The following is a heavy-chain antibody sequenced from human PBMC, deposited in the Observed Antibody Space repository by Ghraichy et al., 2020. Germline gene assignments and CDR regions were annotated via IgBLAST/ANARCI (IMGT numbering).Heavy chain of an antibody. V-gene: IGHV4-34*01. CDR1: GGSFSGYY. CDR3: ARARWLQRDAFDI. Sequence: SQTLSLTCAVYGGSFSGYYWSWIRQPPGKGLEWIGEINHSGSTNYNPSLKSRVTISVDTSKNQFSLKLSSVTAADTAVYYCARARWLQRDAFDIWGQGTMVTVSS. D-gene: IGHD5-24*01. J-gene: IGHJ3*02. CDR2: INHSGST.